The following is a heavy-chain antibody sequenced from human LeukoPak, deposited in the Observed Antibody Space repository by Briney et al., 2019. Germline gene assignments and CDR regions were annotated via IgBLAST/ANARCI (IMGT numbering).Heavy chain of an antibody. CDR3: ARDTTRWDTALDY. V-gene: IGHV1-18*01. Sequence: GASVKVSCKASGCTFTSNGISWVRQAPGQGLEWVGWISAYNGNTNYAQKLQGRVTMTTDTSTSTAYMELRSLRSDDTAVYYCARDTTRWDTALDYWGQGTLVTVSS. D-gene: IGHD1-1*01. CDR2: ISAYNGNT. CDR1: GCTFTSNG. J-gene: IGHJ4*02.